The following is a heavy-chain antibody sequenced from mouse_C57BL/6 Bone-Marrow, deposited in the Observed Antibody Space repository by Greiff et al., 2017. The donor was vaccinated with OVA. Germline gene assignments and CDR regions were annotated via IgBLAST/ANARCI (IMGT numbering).Heavy chain of an antibody. V-gene: IGHV1-26*01. J-gene: IGHJ1*03. CDR1: GYTFTDYY. Sequence: EVKLQQSGPELVKPGASVKISCKASGYTFTDYYMNWVKQSHGKSLEWIGDINPNNGGTSYNQKFKGKATLTVDKSSSTAYMELRSLTSEDSAVYYCARDALDYEGYFDVWGTGTTVTVSS. CDR3: ARDALDYEGYFDV. D-gene: IGHD2-4*01. CDR2: INPNNGGT.